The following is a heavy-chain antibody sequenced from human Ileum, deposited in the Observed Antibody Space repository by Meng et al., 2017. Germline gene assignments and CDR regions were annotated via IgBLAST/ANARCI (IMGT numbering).Heavy chain of an antibody. J-gene: IGHJ4*02. CDR1: SYTISTYNL. D-gene: IGHD3-22*01. Sequence: VHLQLTAPGLVSPTATLCLTCAVSSYTISTYNLWTWVRQSPDKGLEWIGEIYHSGRTNYNPSLTSRVTMSVAKSKKQISLNLSSVTASDTAVYYCATSGDNSGFYLGYWGPGILVTVSS. CDR3: ATSGDNSGFYLGY. V-gene: IGHV4-4*02. CDR2: IYHSGRT.